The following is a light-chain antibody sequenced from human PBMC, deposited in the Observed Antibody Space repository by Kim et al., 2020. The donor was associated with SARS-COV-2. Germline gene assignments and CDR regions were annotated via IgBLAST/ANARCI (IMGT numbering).Light chain of an antibody. J-gene: IGLJ2*01. CDR2: GKN. CDR3: NSRDSSGNHVV. Sequence: ALGHTVRITCQGNSLRSYYASWYQQKPGPAPVLVIYGKNNRPSGIPDRFSGSSSGNTASLTITGAQAEDEADYYCNSRDSSGNHVVFGGGTQLTVL. V-gene: IGLV3-19*01. CDR1: SLRSYY.